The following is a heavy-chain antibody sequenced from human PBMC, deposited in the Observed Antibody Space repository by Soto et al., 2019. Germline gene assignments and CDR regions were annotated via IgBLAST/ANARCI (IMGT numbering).Heavy chain of an antibody. D-gene: IGHD3-22*01. Sequence: PGGSLRLSCAASGFTFSSYWMSWVRQAPGKGLEWVAVIWYDGSNKYYADSVKGRFTISRDNSKNTLYLQMNSLRAEDTAVYYCARDLSYYYDSSGYDPIADYWGQGTLVTVS. V-gene: IGHV3-33*08. CDR2: IWYDGSNK. CDR1: GFTFSSYW. CDR3: ARDLSYYYDSSGYDPIADY. J-gene: IGHJ4*02.